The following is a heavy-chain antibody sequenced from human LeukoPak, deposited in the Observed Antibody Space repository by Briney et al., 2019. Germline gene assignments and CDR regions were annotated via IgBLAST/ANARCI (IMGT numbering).Heavy chain of an antibody. CDR1: GGSISSYY. D-gene: IGHD6-13*01. CDR3: ARGIAAAGSDYYYYYMDV. V-gene: IGHV4-59*01. Sequence: PSETLSLTCTVSGGSISSYYWSWVRQPPGKGLECIGYIYYSGSTNYNPSLKSRVTISVDTSKNQFSLKLSSVTAADTAVYYCARGIAAAGSDYYYYYMDVWGKGTTVTVSS. CDR2: IYYSGST. J-gene: IGHJ6*03.